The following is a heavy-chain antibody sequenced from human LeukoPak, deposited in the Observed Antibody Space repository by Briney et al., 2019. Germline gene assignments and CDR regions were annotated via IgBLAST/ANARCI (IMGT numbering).Heavy chain of an antibody. CDR3: ARRGSGSQDCYYYYGMDV. CDR2: INAGNGNT. D-gene: IGHD6-19*01. Sequence: GASVKVSCKASGYTFTSYAMHWVRQAPGQRLEWMGWINAGNGNTKYSQKFQGRVTITRDTSASTAYMELRGLRSDDTAVYYCARRGSGSQDCYYYYGMDVWGQGTTVTVSS. CDR1: GYTFTSYA. J-gene: IGHJ6*02. V-gene: IGHV1-3*01.